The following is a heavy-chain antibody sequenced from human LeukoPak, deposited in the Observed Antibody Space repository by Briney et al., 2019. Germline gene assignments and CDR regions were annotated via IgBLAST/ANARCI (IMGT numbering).Heavy chain of an antibody. CDR1: GYTFTGYY. CDR2: INPNSGGT. D-gene: IGHD1-26*01. Sequence: GASVKVSCKASGYTFTGYYMHWVRQAPGQGLEWMGWINPNSGGTDYTQKFQGRVTMTRDTSTSTAYMELSRLRSDDTAVYYCATVLEGASDCWGQGTLVTVSS. V-gene: IGHV1-2*02. J-gene: IGHJ4*02. CDR3: ATVLEGASDC.